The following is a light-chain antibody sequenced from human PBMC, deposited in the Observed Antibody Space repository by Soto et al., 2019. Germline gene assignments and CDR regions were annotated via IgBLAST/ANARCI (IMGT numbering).Light chain of an antibody. Sequence: EIVLTQSPATLSLSPGERATLSCRSSQSISSYLAWYQQKPDQAPRLLISEASNRATGIPARFSGSGYGTDFTLTISSLEPEDFAVYYCQQRSPWPFTFGPGTKVDIK. CDR2: EAS. CDR1: QSISSY. V-gene: IGKV3-11*01. CDR3: QQRSPWPFT. J-gene: IGKJ3*01.